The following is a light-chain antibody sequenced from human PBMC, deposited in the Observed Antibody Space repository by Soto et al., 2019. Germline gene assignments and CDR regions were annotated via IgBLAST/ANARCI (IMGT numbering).Light chain of an antibody. J-gene: IGKJ1*01. CDR2: GAS. Sequence: MAKCPVMLTESPGARATLSCRASQSVGINLAWYQQKPGQAPRLLIYGASSRATGIPDRFSGSGSGTDFTLTVSSLQPDDFATYYCHQYHTFPRTFGQGTKV. V-gene: IGKV3D-15*01. CDR1: QSVGIN. CDR3: HQYHTFPRT.